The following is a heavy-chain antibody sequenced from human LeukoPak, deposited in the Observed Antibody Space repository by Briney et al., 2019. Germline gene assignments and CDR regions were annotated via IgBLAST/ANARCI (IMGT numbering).Heavy chain of an antibody. CDR3: ARDPRGTYVY. CDR1: GYSFTAAYN. Sequence: ASLKVSCKASGYSFTAAYNIHWLRQAPGQGPEFMGWINPSSGDTRYAQKFQGRVTVTRDTIISTAYMELSSLTSDDTAVYYCARDPRGTYVYWGQGSLVTVSS. J-gene: IGHJ4*02. V-gene: IGHV1-2*02. D-gene: IGHD3-16*01. CDR2: INPSSGDT.